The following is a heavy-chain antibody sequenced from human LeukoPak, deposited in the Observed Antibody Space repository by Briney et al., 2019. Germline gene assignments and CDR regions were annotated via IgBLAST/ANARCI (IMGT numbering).Heavy chain of an antibody. V-gene: IGHV1-18*01. Sequence: GASVKVSCKASGYSFSRHGISWVRQAPGQGLEWMGWISTYNGNTNYAQKFQGRVTMTTDTSTNTAYMELRSLRSDDTAVYYCARDLDYYDSSGSGWFDPWGQGTLVTVSS. CDR3: ARDLDYYDSSGSGWFDP. CDR2: ISTYNGNT. CDR1: GYSFSRHG. D-gene: IGHD3-22*01. J-gene: IGHJ5*02.